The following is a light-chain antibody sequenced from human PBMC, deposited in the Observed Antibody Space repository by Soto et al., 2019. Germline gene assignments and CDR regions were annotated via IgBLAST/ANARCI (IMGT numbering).Light chain of an antibody. V-gene: IGKV1-5*01. J-gene: IGKJ4*01. CDR3: QQYNCY. CDR2: DAS. CDR1: QSINNW. Sequence: EIQMIEVLSIPSASIGDRVTITGRARQSINNWLVWYQQKPGKAPKVLIYDASSLESGVSSRFSGSGSGTEFTLTFSSLQPDDFATYYGQQYNCYFGGGSKVDIK.